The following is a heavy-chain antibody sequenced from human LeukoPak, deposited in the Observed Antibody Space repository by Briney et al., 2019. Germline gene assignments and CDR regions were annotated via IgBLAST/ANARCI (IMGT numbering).Heavy chain of an antibody. CDR1: GGTFSSYA. Sequence: SVKVSCKASGGTFSSYAISWVRQAPGQGLEWMGGIIPIFGTANYAQKFQGRVTITADKSTSTAYMELSSLRSEDTAVYYCARETARKDYYYMDVWGKGTTVTVSS. CDR3: ARETARKDYYYMDV. V-gene: IGHV1-69*06. J-gene: IGHJ6*03. CDR2: IIPIFGTA.